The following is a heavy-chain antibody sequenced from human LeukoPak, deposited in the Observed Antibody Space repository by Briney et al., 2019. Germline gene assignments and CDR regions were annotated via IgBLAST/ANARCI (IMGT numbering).Heavy chain of an antibody. D-gene: IGHD4-17*01. V-gene: IGHV3-7*01. CDR2: IKQDGSEK. CDR1: GFTFSSYE. J-gene: IGHJ4*02. CDR3: AREATVTTYFDY. Sequence: GGSLRLSCAASGFTFSSYEMNWVRQAPGKGLEWVANIKQDGSEKYYVDSVKGRFTISRDNAKNSLYLQMNSLRAEDTAVYYCAREATVTTYFDYWGQGTLVTASS.